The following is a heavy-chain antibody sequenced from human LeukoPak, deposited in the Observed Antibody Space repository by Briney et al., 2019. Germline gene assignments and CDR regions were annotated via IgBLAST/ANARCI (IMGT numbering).Heavy chain of an antibody. CDR3: ARVLRYFDWLLDY. Sequence: GGSLRLSCAASGFTFSSYSMSWVRQAPGKGLEWVSSISSSSSYIYYADSVKGRFTISRDNAKNSLYLQMNSLRAEDTAVYYCARVLRYFDWLLDYWGQGTLVTVSS. V-gene: IGHV3-21*01. J-gene: IGHJ4*02. D-gene: IGHD3-9*01. CDR1: GFTFSSYS. CDR2: ISSSSSYI.